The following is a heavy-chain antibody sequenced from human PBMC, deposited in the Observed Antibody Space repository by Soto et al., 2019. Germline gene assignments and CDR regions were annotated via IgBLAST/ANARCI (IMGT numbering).Heavy chain of an antibody. CDR2: IFHTGNT. Sequence: XGTLTLTCTVSGDSFSSYSWTWIRQPPGKRLEWVAYIFHTGNTNYNPSLKSRVTISVDTSKNQFSLKLRSVTPADTAVYYGAALDGALDYWGPGTLVTVSS. CDR1: GDSFSSYS. V-gene: IGHV4-59*01. D-gene: IGHD3-10*01. J-gene: IGHJ4*02. CDR3: AALDGALDY.